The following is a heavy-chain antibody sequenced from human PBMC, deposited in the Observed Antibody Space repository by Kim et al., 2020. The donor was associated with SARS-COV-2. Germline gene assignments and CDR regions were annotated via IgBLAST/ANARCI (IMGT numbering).Heavy chain of an antibody. Sequence: GGSLRLSCAASGFTFSSYNMNWVRQAPGKGLEWVSSIGSTGSHVDYADSVKGRFTISRDNAKNSVYLQMNSLRAEDTAMYYCVGSFDYWGQGALVTVSS. V-gene: IGHV3-21*01. CDR3: VGSFDY. CDR2: IGSTGSHV. J-gene: IGHJ4*02. D-gene: IGHD2-15*01. CDR1: GFTFSSYN.